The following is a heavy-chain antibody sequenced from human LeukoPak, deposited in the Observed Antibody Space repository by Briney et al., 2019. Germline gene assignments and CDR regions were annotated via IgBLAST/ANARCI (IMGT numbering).Heavy chain of an antibody. Sequence: ASVKVSCRASGYTFTSYDINWVRQATGQGLEGVGWMNPNSGNTGYAQKFQGRVTMTRNTSISTAYMELSSLRSEDTAVYYCARGRWELLHYYYYMDVWGKGTTVTVSS. D-gene: IGHD1-26*01. CDR2: MNPNSGNT. V-gene: IGHV1-8*01. CDR1: GYTFTSYD. CDR3: ARGRWELLHYYYYMDV. J-gene: IGHJ6*03.